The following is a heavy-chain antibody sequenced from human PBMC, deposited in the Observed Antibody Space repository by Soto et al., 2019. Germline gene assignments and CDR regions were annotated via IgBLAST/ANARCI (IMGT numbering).Heavy chain of an antibody. CDR1: GDSVSSYSAG. CDR2: TYYRSKWYN. CDR3: ARTYSDSSGFYNWFDP. Sequence: SQTLSLTCAISGDSVSSYSAGWNWIRQSPSRGLEWLGRTYYRSKWYNDYAVSVKSRIIINPDTSKNQFSLQLTSVTPEDTAVYYCARTYSDSSGFYNWFDPWGRGTLVTVSS. D-gene: IGHD5-12*01. V-gene: IGHV6-1*01. J-gene: IGHJ5*02.